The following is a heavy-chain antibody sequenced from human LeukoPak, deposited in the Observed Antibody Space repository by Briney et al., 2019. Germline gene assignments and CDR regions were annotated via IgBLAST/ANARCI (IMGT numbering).Heavy chain of an antibody. CDR3: ARVGGRIAAAGTTL. CDR2: IKQDGSEK. Sequence: PGGSLRLSCAASGFTFSSYWMSWVRQAPGKGLEWVANIKQDGSEKYYVDSVKGRFTISRDNAKNSLYLQMNSLRAEDTAVYYCARVGGRIAAAGTTLWGQGTLVTVSS. J-gene: IGHJ4*02. V-gene: IGHV3-7*01. CDR1: GFTFSSYW. D-gene: IGHD6-13*01.